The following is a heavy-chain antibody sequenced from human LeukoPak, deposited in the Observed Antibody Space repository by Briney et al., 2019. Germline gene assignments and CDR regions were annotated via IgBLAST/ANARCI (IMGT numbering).Heavy chain of an antibody. CDR2: ISSTSSTI. D-gene: IGHD5-12*01. V-gene: IGHV3-48*04. CDR3: AKDIKATAYSGYDIDY. CDR1: GFTFSTYS. Sequence: GGSLRLSCAASGFTFSTYSMNWVRQAPGKGLEWVSYISSTSSTILYADSVKGRLTISRDNAKNSLYLQMNSLGAADTAVYYCAKDIKATAYSGYDIDYWGQGTLVTVSS. J-gene: IGHJ4*02.